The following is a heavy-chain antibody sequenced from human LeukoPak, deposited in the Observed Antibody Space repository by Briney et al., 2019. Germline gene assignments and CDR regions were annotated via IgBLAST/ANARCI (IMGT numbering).Heavy chain of an antibody. D-gene: IGHD6-13*01. Sequence: PRGSLRLSCAASGFTFSNAWMSWVRQAPGKGLEWVSAISGSGGSTYYADSVKGRFTISRDNSKNTLYLQMNSLRAEDTAVYYCARSSYSSSWYTQSFLSDYYMDVWGKGTTVTVSS. CDR3: ARSSYSSSWYTQSFLSDYYMDV. J-gene: IGHJ6*03. V-gene: IGHV3-23*01. CDR2: ISGSGGST. CDR1: GFTFSNAW.